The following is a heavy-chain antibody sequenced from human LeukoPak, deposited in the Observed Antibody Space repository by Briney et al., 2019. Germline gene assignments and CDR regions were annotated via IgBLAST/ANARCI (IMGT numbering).Heavy chain of an antibody. J-gene: IGHJ6*02. V-gene: IGHV1-18*01. CDR1: GYTFTSFG. CDR2: INTDNGNT. Sequence: ASVKVSCKASGYTFTSFGISWVRQAPGQGLEWMGWINTDNGNTNYAQKFQGRVTMSKDTSTSTAYMELRSLRSDDTAVYYCARESFCRGGSCSYGMDVWGQGTTVTVSS. D-gene: IGHD2-15*01. CDR3: ARESFCRGGSCSYGMDV.